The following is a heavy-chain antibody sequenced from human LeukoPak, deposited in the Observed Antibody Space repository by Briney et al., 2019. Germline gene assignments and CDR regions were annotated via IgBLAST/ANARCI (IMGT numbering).Heavy chain of an antibody. CDR3: ARVDSSSWYGGNYFDY. CDR1: GGSISSYY. CDR2: IYTSGST. Sequence: PSETLSLTCTVSGGSISSYYWSWIRQPAGKGLEWIGRIYTSGSTNYNPSLKSRVTMSVDTSKNQFSLELSSVTAADTAVYYCARVDSSSWYGGNYFDYWGQGTLVTVSS. D-gene: IGHD6-13*01. J-gene: IGHJ4*02. V-gene: IGHV4-4*07.